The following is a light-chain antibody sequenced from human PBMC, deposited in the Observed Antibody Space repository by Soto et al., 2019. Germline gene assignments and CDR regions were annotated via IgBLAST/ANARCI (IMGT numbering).Light chain of an antibody. Sequence: DIQMTQSHSTLSASVGYRVTITCRARQSISYYLAWYQKKPGKAPKVLIWNASSLQRGVPSRFSGGGSGTEFTLTIISLLPDDFATYYCQQYNRFSTWTFGQGTKVDI. V-gene: IGKV1-5*01. CDR3: QQYNRFSTWT. CDR1: QSISYY. J-gene: IGKJ1*01. CDR2: NAS.